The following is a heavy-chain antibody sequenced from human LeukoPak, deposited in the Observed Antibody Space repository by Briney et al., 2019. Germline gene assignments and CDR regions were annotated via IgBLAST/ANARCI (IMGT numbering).Heavy chain of an antibody. CDR3: ARDLGATIFDFDY. CDR2: ISSSGSTI. CDR1: GFTFSSYE. V-gene: IGHV3-48*03. J-gene: IGHJ4*02. Sequence: GGSLRLSCAASGFTFSSYEMNWVRQAPGKGLEWVSYISSSGSTIYYADSVKGRFTISRDNAKNSLYLQMNSLRVEDTAVYYCARDLGATIFDFDYWGQGTLVTVSS. D-gene: IGHD1-26*01.